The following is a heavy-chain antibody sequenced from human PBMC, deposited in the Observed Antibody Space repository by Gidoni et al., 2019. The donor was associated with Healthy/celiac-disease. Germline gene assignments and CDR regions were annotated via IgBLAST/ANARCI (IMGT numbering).Heavy chain of an antibody. CDR1: GDTFTSYG. Sequence: VQLVPSGAEVMKPGAAVKVPGKASGDTFTSYGISWVRQAPGQGLEWMGWISAYNGNTNYAQKLQGRVTMTTDTSTSTAYMELRSLRSDDTAVYSCASPATQGTSRGLDVWGQGTTVTVSS. J-gene: IGHJ6*02. V-gene: IGHV1-18*01. CDR3: ASPATQGTSRGLDV. CDR2: ISAYNGNT.